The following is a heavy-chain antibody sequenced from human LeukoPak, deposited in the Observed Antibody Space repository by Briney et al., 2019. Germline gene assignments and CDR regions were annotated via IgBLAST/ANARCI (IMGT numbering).Heavy chain of an antibody. CDR1: GYTFTSYD. CDR2: MNPNSGNT. Sequence: GASVKVSCTASGYTFTSYDINWVRQATGQGLEWMGWMNPNSGNTGYTQKFQGRVTITRNTSISTAYMELSSLRSEDTAVYYCARGRNYDFWSGYYTGVVFDYWGQGTLVTVSS. V-gene: IGHV1-8*03. D-gene: IGHD3-3*01. J-gene: IGHJ4*02. CDR3: ARGRNYDFWSGYYTGVVFDY.